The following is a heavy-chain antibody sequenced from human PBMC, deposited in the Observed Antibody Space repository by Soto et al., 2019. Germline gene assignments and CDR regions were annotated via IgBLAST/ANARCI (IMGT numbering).Heavy chain of an antibody. CDR1: GGTFSSYA. J-gene: IGHJ6*02. CDR2: IIPIFGTA. V-gene: IGHV1-69*13. Sequence: SVKVSCKASGGTFSSYAISWVRQAPGQGLEWMGGIIPIFGTANYAQKFQGRVTITADESTSTAYMELSGLRDEDRAVYYCARYYYDSSGYDGMDVWGQGTTVTVSS. D-gene: IGHD3-22*01. CDR3: ARYYYDSSGYDGMDV.